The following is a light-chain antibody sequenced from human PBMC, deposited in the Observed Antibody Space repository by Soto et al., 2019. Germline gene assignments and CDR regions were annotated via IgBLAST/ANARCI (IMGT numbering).Light chain of an antibody. V-gene: IGKV3-20*01. Sequence: EIELTQSPGTLSLSPGERATLSCRASQSVSNNYLAWYQQKPGQAPRLLIYGASSRATGIPDRFSGSGSGTDFTLTISRLETEDFAVYYCQHYVNSLPHFTSGPGTKV. J-gene: IGKJ3*01. CDR3: QHYVNSLPHFT. CDR1: QSVSNNY. CDR2: GAS.